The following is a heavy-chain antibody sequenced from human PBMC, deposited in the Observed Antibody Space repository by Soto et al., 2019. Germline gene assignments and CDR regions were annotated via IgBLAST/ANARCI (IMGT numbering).Heavy chain of an antibody. CDR2: INPNSGGT. Sequence: ASVKVSCKASGYTFTGYYMHWVRQAPGQGLEWMGWINPNSGGTIYAQKFQGWVTMTRDTSISTAYMELSRLRSDDTAVYYCARGLVSVAFDYWGQGTLVTVSS. CDR1: GYTFTGYY. CDR3: ARGLVSVAFDY. D-gene: IGHD3-16*01. V-gene: IGHV1-2*04. J-gene: IGHJ4*02.